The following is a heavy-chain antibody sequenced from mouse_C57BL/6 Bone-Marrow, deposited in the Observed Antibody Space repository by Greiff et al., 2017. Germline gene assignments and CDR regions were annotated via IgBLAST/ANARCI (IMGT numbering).Heavy chain of an antibody. D-gene: IGHD2-1*01. J-gene: IGHJ3*01. CDR1: GYPFTSYW. CDR2: INPSDSDT. Sequence: QVQLQQPGAELVKPGASVKVSCKASGYPFTSYWMHWVKQRPGQGLEWIGRINPSDSDTNYNQKFKGKATSTVDKSSSTAYMQLSSLTSEDSAVYYCAISGEWYRFAYWGQGTLVTVSA. V-gene: IGHV1-74*01. CDR3: AISGEWYRFAY.